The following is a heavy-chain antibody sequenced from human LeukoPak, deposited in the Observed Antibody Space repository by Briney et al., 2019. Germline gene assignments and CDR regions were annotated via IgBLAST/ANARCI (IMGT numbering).Heavy chain of an antibody. D-gene: IGHD6-13*01. V-gene: IGHV1-2*02. CDR1: GYTFTGYY. J-gene: IGHJ4*02. Sequence: ASVKVSCKASGYTFTGYYMHWVRQAPGQGLEWMGWINPNSGGTNYAQKFQGRVTMTRDTSISTAYMELSRLRSDDTAVYYCARGGPRIAAAGTRYYFDYWGQGTLVTVSS. CDR3: ARGGPRIAAAGTRYYFDY. CDR2: INPNSGGT.